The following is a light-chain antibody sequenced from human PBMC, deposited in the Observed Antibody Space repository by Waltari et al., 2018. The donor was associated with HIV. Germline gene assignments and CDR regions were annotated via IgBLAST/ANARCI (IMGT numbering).Light chain of an antibody. CDR3: SSYTSSNLV. V-gene: IGLV2-18*02. J-gene: IGLJ2*01. CDR2: EVS. Sequence: QSALTQPPSVSGSPGPSVTISCTGSSSAVGTYNSVSWYQQPPGTAPKLMIYEVSNRPSGVPDRFSGSKSGNTASLIISGLQAEDKADYYCSSYTSSNLVFGGGTKLTVL. CDR1: SSAVGTYNS.